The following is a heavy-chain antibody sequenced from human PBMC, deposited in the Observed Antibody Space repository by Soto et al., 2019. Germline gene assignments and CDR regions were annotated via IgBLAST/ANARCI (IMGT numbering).Heavy chain of an antibody. CDR3: AREYRSGCSWVPLIDP. CDR2: INPNSGGT. V-gene: IGHV1-2*04. J-gene: IGHJ5*02. D-gene: IGHD2-15*01. Sequence: ASVKVSCKASGYTFTGYYMHWVRQAPGQGLEWMGWINPNSGGTNYAQKFQGWVTMTRDTSISTAYMELSRLRSDDTAVYYCAREYRSGCSWVPLIDPWGQGTLVTVSS. CDR1: GYTFTGYY.